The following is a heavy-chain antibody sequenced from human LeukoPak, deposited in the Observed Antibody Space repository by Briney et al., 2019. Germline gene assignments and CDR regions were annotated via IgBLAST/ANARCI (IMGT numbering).Heavy chain of an antibody. CDR1: GFTFSSYS. CDR2: TSSSSSYI. CDR3: ARDLSAARGP. D-gene: IGHD6-6*01. V-gene: IGHV3-21*01. J-gene: IGHJ4*02. Sequence: GGSLRLSCAASGFTFSSYSMNWVRQAPGKGLEWVSSTSSSSSYIYYADSVKGRFTISRDNAKISLYLQMNSLRAEDTAVYYCARDLSAARGPWGQGTLVTVSS.